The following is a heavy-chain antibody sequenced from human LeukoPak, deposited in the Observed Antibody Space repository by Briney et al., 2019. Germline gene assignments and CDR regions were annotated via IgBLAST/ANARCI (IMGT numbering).Heavy chain of an antibody. J-gene: IGHJ6*03. CDR3: AREGALGYYYYYYMDV. CDR2: ISYDGSNK. V-gene: IGHV3-30*03. CDR1: GFTFSSYG. Sequence: PGGSLRLSCAASGFTFSSYGMHWVRQAPGKGLEWVAVISYDGSNKYYADSVKGRFTISRDNSKNKLYLQMNSLRAEDTAVYYCAREGALGYYYYYYMDVWGKGTTVTVSS.